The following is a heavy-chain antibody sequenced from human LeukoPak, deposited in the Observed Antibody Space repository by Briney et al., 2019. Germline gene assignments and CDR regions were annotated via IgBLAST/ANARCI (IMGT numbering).Heavy chain of an antibody. Sequence: PSETLSLTCTVSGGSISSYYWSWIRQPPGKGLEWIGYIHYSGSTNYNPSLKSRVTISVDTSKNQFSLKVSSVTAADTAVYYCARSTVDTAMVTEFWGQGTLVTVSS. V-gene: IGHV4-59*01. CDR3: ARSTVDTAMVTEF. J-gene: IGHJ4*02. CDR1: GGSISSYY. D-gene: IGHD5-18*01. CDR2: IHYSGST.